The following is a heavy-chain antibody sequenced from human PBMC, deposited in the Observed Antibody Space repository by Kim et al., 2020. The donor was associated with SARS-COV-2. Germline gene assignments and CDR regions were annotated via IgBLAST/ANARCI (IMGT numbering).Heavy chain of an antibody. CDR1: GFTFSSYE. Sequence: GGSLRLSCAASGFTFSSYEMNWVRQAPGKGLEWVSYISSSGSTIYYADSVKGRFTISRDNAKNSLYLQMNSLRAEDTAVYYCASKSRVVPAADQKDGWDDYWGQGTLVTVSS. CDR2: ISSSGSTI. CDR3: ASKSRVVPAADQKDGWDDY. J-gene: IGHJ4*02. D-gene: IGHD2-2*01. V-gene: IGHV3-48*03.